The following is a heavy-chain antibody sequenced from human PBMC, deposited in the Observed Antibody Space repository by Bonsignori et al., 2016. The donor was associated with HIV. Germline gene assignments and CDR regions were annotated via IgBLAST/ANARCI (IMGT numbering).Heavy chain of an antibody. CDR2: ISSGSATK. J-gene: IGHJ4*02. CDR3: AREKRGSSSSDS. V-gene: IGHV3-48*02. D-gene: IGHD6-6*01. Sequence: PGKGLEWISHISSGSATKYYADSVKGRFTISRDNANNSLYLQMNSLRDEDTAVYYCAREKRGSSSSDSWGQGTLVTVSS.